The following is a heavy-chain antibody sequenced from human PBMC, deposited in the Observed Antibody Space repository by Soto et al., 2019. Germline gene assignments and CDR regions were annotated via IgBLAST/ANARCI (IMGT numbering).Heavy chain of an antibody. CDR1: GYTFTDYY. CDR3: ARGPGSIGWFDP. J-gene: IGHJ5*02. V-gene: IGHV1-2*02. Sequence: GASVKVSCKAYGYTFTDYYMHWVRQAPGQGLEWMGRINPNSGGTNYAQKFQGRVTVTRDTSIRTVYMELSRLTSDYTAIYYCARGPGSIGWFDPWGQGTLVTSPQ. CDR2: INPNSGGT. D-gene: IGHD2-15*01.